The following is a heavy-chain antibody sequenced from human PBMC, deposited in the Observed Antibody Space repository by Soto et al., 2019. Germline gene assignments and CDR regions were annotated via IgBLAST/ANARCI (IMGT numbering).Heavy chain of an antibody. Sequence: SETLSLTCTVSGGSISSSSYYWGWIRQPPGKGLEWIGSIYNSGSTYYNPSLKSRVTISVDTSKNQFSLKLSSVAAADTAVYYCAKSSGSSGWTGILKAPFDYWGQGTVVTVSS. CDR1: GGSISSSSYY. CDR3: AKSSGSSGWTGILKAPFDY. CDR2: IYNSGST. J-gene: IGHJ4*02. V-gene: IGHV4-39*01. D-gene: IGHD6-19*01.